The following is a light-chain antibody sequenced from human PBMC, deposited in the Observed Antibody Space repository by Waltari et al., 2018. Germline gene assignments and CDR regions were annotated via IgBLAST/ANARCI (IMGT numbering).Light chain of an antibody. CDR3: QERSNWPGGS. J-gene: IGKJ4*01. Sequence: EIVLTQSSATLSLSPGESATLSCRASQSVYTYLAWYQQTPGQAPRLLIYDASNRATGIPARFVGSGSGTDFTLTISSLEPEDFAVYYCQERSNWPGGSFGGGTKVEIK. CDR2: DAS. V-gene: IGKV3-11*01. CDR1: QSVYTY.